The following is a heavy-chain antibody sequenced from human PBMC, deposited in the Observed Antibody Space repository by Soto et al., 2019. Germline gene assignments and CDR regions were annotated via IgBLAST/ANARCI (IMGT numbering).Heavy chain of an antibody. CDR3: ARGVGAPTGAFDI. J-gene: IGHJ3*02. Sequence: QVQLQESGPGLVKPSGTLSLTCAVSGGSISSSNWWSWVRQPPGKGLEWIGEIYHSGSTNYNPSLESRVTISVDKSKNQFSLKLSSVTAADTAVYYWARGVGAPTGAFDIWGQGTMVTVSS. CDR1: GGSISSSNW. V-gene: IGHV4-4*02. CDR2: IYHSGST. D-gene: IGHD1-26*01.